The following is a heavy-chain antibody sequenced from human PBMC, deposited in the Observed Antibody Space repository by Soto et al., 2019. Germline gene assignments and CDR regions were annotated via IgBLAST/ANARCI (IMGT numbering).Heavy chain of an antibody. Sequence: EVQMLESGGGLVQPGGSLRLSCAASGFTFSSYAMSWVRQAPGKGLEWVSAISDSGGSTYYADSVKGRFTISRDNSENTLYLQMNRLRVEDTALYYCATWNGRLADYWGQGTLVTVSS. J-gene: IGHJ4*02. CDR3: ATWNGRLADY. D-gene: IGHD1-1*01. CDR1: GFTFSSYA. CDR2: ISDSGGST. V-gene: IGHV3-23*01.